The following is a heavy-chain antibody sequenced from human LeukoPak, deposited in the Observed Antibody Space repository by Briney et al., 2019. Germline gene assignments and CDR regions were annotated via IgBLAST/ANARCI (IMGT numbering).Heavy chain of an antibody. D-gene: IGHD6-13*01. CDR3: ARGGYIAAAGS. J-gene: IGHJ4*01. CDR1: GFTFSSYA. V-gene: IGHV3-23*01. CDR2: ISGSGGST. Sequence: GGSLRLSCAASGFTFSSYAMSWVRQAPGKGLEWVSAISGSGGSTYYADSVKGRFTISRDNSKNTLYLQMNGLRAEDTAVYYCARGGYIAAAGSWGQGTLVTVSS.